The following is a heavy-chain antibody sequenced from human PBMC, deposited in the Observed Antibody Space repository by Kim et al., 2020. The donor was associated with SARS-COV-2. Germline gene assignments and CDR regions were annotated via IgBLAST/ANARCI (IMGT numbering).Heavy chain of an antibody. CDR2: T. D-gene: IGHD6-25*01. Sequence: TKYRQKSQGRVPVPRDTSAGTAYLELSSLTSEDTAVYYCARHVSGLSFDSWGQGTLVTVSS. CDR3: ARHVSGLSFDS. J-gene: IGHJ4*02. V-gene: IGHV1-3*01.